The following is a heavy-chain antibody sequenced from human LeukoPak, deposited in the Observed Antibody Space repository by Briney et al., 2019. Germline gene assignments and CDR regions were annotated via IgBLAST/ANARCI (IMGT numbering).Heavy chain of an antibody. J-gene: IGHJ3*02. Sequence: ASVKVSCKASGGTFSSYAISWVRQAPGQGLEWMGRIIPILSIPNYAQEFQGRVTITADKSTSTAYMELSSLRSEDTAVYYCARPPRGIAVAGNDAFDIWGQGTMVTVSS. CDR2: IIPILSIP. CDR1: GGTFSSYA. V-gene: IGHV1-69*04. CDR3: ARPPRGIAVAGNDAFDI. D-gene: IGHD6-19*01.